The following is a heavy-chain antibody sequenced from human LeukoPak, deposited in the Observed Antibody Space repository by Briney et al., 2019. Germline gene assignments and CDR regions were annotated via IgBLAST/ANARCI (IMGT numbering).Heavy chain of an antibody. J-gene: IGHJ4*02. CDR2: IYITANT. CDR3: AREGFVGSGFPSYYFDF. V-gene: IGHV4-61*02. CDR1: GASISSGNYH. D-gene: IGHD3-22*01. Sequence: PSQTLSLTCSVSGASISSGNYHWGWVRQPAGKGLEWIGRIYITANTNYNPSLKDRVTISVATSRNQVSLRLTSVPAADTATYFCAREGFVGSGFPSYYFDFWGPGTQVTVSS.